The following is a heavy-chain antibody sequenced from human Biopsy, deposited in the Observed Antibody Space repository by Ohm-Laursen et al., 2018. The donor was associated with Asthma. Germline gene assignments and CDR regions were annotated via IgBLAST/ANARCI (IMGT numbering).Heavy chain of an antibody. CDR3: AKDTLSSSWKWFDP. J-gene: IGHJ5*02. CDR1: GFAFDDSA. Sequence: SLRLSCTASGFAFDDSAMHWVRQAPGRGLEWVAGISWNSVTVDYAASVKGRFTISRDNAKDSLDLEMNSLRSEDTALYYCAKDTLSSSWKWFDPWGQGTMVNVST. D-gene: IGHD2-2*01. CDR2: ISWNSVTV. V-gene: IGHV3-9*01.